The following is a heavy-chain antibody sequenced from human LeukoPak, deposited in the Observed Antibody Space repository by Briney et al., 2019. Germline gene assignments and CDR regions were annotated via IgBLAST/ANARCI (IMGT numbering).Heavy chain of an antibody. J-gene: IGHJ4*02. CDR1: XXX. CDR2: IYYSWRT. D-gene: IGHD3-10*01. V-gene: IGHV4-59*08. CDR3: ARSTARFGFDY. Sequence: XXXWXWIXXPPGKGLEWIWYIYYSWRTNYNPSLKSRVTISVDTSKNQFSLKLSSVTAADTAVYYCARSTARFGFDYWGQGTLVTVPS.